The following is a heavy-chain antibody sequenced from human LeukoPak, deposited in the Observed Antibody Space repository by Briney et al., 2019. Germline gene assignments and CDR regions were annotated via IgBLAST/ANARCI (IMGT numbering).Heavy chain of an antibody. J-gene: IGHJ5*02. Sequence: PSETLSLTCAVYGGSFSGYYWSWIRQPPGKGLEWIGEINHSGSTNYNPSLKSRVTISVDTSKNQLSLKLSSVTAADTAVYYCARDRSITMVRGTDGFDPWGQGTLVTVSS. V-gene: IGHV4-34*01. CDR3: ARDRSITMVRGTDGFDP. D-gene: IGHD3-10*01. CDR2: INHSGST. CDR1: GGSFSGYY.